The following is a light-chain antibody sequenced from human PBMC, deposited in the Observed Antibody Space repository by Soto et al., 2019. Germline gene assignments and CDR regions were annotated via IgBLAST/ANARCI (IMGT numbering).Light chain of an antibody. J-gene: IGKJ4*01. CDR3: PEYCSSPLT. CDR2: GAS. Sequence: EIVLTQSPCTLSLSPGERATLSCRASHSVSSSYLAWYQQKLVLAPRLLISGASSRATGMPDRFSGSGSGADFSRTISRLEPEEFAVDHGPEYCSSPLTCGGATNVEIK. CDR1: HSVSSSY. V-gene: IGKV3-20*01.